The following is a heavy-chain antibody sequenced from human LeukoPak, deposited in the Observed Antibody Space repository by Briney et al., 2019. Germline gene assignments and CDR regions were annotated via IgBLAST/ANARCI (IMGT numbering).Heavy chain of an antibody. CDR2: IYHSGST. V-gene: IGHV4-38-2*02. CDR3: AREKADLGAWELLDY. J-gene: IGHJ4*02. D-gene: IGHD1-26*01. Sequence: PSETLSVTCAVSGYSISSGYYWGWIRQPPGKGLEWIGSIYHSGSTYYNPSLKSRVTISVDTSKNQFSLKLSSVTAADTAVYYCAREKADLGAWELLDYWGQGTLVTVSS. CDR1: GYSISSGYY.